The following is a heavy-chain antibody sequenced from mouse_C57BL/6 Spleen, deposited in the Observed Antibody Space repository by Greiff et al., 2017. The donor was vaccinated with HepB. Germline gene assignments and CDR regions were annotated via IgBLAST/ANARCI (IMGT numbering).Heavy chain of an antibody. Sequence: EVQLQQSGPELVKPGDSVKISCKASGYSFTGYFMNWVMQSHGKSLEWIGRINPYNGDTFYNQKFKGKATLTVDKSSSTAHMELRRLTSEDSAVYYCARDGYDGYYFDYWGQGTTLTVSS. CDR1: GYSFTGYF. CDR2: INPYNGDT. CDR3: ARDGYDGYYFDY. J-gene: IGHJ2*01. D-gene: IGHD2-2*01. V-gene: IGHV1-20*01.